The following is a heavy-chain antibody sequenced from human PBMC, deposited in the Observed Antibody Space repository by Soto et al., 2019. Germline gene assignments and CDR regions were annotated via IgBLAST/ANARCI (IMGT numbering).Heavy chain of an antibody. CDR2: INREGSEK. V-gene: IGHV3-7*03. CDR3: ARERHYYDSSGYIAR. D-gene: IGHD3-22*01. Sequence: GSLRLSCAASGFTLSDYWMSWVRQAPGKGLEWVANINREGSEKYYVDSVKGRFTISRDNAKNSLYLHMNSLRAEDTAVYYCARERHYYDSSGYIARWGQGTLVTVSS. J-gene: IGHJ5*02. CDR1: GFTLSDYW.